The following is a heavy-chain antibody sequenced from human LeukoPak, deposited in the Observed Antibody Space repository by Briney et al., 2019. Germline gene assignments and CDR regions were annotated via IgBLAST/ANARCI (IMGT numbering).Heavy chain of an antibody. Sequence: SETLSLTCTVSGGSISSYYWSWIRQPAGKGLEWIGRIYTTGSTYYIPSLKSRVTMSVDTSKNQFSLKLSSVTAADTAVYYCARLQLWEYYFDYWGQGTLVTVSS. CDR3: ARLQLWEYYFDY. V-gene: IGHV4-4*07. J-gene: IGHJ4*02. CDR1: GGSISSYY. D-gene: IGHD1-1*01. CDR2: IYTTGST.